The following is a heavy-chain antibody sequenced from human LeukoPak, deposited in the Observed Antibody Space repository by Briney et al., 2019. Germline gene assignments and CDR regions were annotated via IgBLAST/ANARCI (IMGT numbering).Heavy chain of an antibody. V-gene: IGHV3-7*04. J-gene: IGHJ4*02. CDR2: INQDGSQK. D-gene: IGHD5-24*01. CDR1: GFTFSSYW. CDR3: ARDRAMDDY. Sequence: GGSLRLSCAASGFTFSSYWMNWVRQAPGKGLEWVAHINQDGSQKNYVNSVKGRFIISRDNAKNSLYLQMNSLRPEDTAVYYCARDRAMDDYWGQGTQVTVSS.